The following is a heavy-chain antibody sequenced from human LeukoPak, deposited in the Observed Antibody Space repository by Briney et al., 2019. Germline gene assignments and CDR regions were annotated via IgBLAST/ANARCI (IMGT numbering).Heavy chain of an antibody. J-gene: IGHJ4*02. V-gene: IGHV3-74*01. CDR2: ISADGSGA. D-gene: IGHD1-7*01. CDR3: ARDYYSAGTY. Sequence: GGSLRLSCTASGFTFGDYAMSWFRQAPGKGLVWVSRISADGSGASYADSVKGRFTISRDNAKNTLYLQMNSLRAEDTAVYYCARDYYSAGTYWGQGTLVTVSS. CDR1: GFTFGDYA.